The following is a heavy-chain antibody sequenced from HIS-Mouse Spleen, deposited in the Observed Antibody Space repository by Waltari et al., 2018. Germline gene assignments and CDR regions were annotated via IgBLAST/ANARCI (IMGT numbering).Heavy chain of an antibody. V-gene: IGHV3-66*01. CDR1: GFTVSSNY. CDR3: ATWGMDYYYYGMDV. Sequence: EVQLVESGGGLVQPGGSLRLSCAASGFTVSSNYMTWVRQAPGKGLEWVSVIYSGGSTYYADSVKGRFTISRDNSKNTLYLQMNSLRAEDTAVYYCATWGMDYYYYGMDVWGQGTTVTVSS. CDR2: IYSGGST. J-gene: IGHJ6*02. D-gene: IGHD7-27*01.